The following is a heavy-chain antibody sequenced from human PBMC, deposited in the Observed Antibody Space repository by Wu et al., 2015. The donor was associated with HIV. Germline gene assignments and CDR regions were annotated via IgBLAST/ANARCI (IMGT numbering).Heavy chain of an antibody. CDR1: GSNLNKLS. V-gene: IGHV1-69*05. CDR3: ATPRSPGFSSAWPTYFDY. J-gene: IGHJ4*02. CDR2: FIPIFGTA. D-gene: IGHD6-19*01. Sequence: QVQLVQSGAEVKKPGASVKVSCKLSGSNLNKLSIHWVRQAPGQGLEWMGGFIPIFGTANYAQKFQGRLTITTDESTATGYMRLTSLTSEDTAVYYCATPRSPGFSSAWPTYFDYWGQGTLVTVSS.